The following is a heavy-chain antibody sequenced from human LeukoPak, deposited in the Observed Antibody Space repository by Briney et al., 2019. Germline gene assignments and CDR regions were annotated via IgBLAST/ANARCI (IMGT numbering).Heavy chain of an antibody. V-gene: IGHV3-64*01. J-gene: IGHJ4*02. D-gene: IGHD2-2*02. Sequence: GGSLRLSCAASGFXFSSYAMHWVRQAPGKGLEYVSAISSNGGSTYYANSVKGRFTISRDNSKNTLYLQMGSLRAEDMAVYYCARDLYCSSTSCYIDWGQGTLVTVSS. CDR2: ISSNGGST. CDR1: GFXFSSYA. CDR3: ARDLYCSSTSCYID.